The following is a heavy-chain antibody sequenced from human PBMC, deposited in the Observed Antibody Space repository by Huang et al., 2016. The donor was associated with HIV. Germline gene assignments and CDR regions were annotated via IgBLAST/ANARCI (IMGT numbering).Heavy chain of an antibody. CDR1: GFTFSSYR. V-gene: IGHV3-21*01. Sequence: EVQLVESGGGLVKPGGSLRLSCAASGFTFSSYRMNWVRQAPGKGLEWGSSISSSSSNIYYADTVKGRFTISRDNAKNSLYLQMNSLRAEDTAVYYCARVGGVAAGTFGTFDIWGQGTMVTVSS. D-gene: IGHD6-19*01. CDR3: ARVGGVAAGTFGTFDI. J-gene: IGHJ3*02. CDR2: ISSSSSNI.